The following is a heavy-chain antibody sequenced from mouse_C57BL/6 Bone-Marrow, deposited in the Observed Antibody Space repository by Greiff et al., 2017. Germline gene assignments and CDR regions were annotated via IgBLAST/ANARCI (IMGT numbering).Heavy chain of an antibody. D-gene: IGHD2-3*01. Sequence: VQRVESGAELARPGASVKMSCKASGYTFTSYTMHWVKQRPGQGLEWIGYINPSSGYTKYNQKFKDKATLTADKSSSTAYMQLSSLTSEDSAVYYCARWYGGYYGFAYWGQGTLVTVSA. J-gene: IGHJ3*01. CDR3: ARWYGGYYGFAY. CDR2: INPSSGYT. CDR1: GYTFTSYT. V-gene: IGHV1-4*01.